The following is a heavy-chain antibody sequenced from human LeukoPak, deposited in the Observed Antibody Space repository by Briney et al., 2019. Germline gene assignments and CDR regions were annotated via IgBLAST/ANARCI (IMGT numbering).Heavy chain of an antibody. J-gene: IGHJ4*02. CDR1: GFTFSSYS. V-gene: IGHV3-21*01. D-gene: IGHD3-3*01. Sequence: GGSLRLSCAASGFTFSSYSMNWGRQAPGKGLEWVSSISSSSSYIYYADSVKGRFTISRDNAKNSLYLQMNSLRAEDTAVYYCASGPVLRFLEWYYFDYWGQGTLVTVSS. CDR3: ASGPVLRFLEWYYFDY. CDR2: ISSSSSYI.